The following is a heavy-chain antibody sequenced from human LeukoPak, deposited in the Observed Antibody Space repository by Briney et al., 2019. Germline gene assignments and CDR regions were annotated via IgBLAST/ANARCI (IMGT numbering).Heavy chain of an antibody. CDR2: ISGSGGST. D-gene: IGHD2-15*01. Sequence: PGGSLRLSCAASGFTFSSYAMSWVRQAPGKGLEWVSAISGSGGSTYYADSVKGRFTISRDNSKNTLYLQMNSLRAEDTAVYCCAKDGVVVVAEGYFDYWGQGTLVTVSS. V-gene: IGHV3-23*01. CDR1: GFTFSSYA. CDR3: AKDGVVVVAEGYFDY. J-gene: IGHJ4*02.